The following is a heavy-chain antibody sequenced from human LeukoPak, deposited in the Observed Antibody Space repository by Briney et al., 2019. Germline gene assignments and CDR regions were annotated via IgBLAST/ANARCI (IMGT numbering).Heavy chain of an antibody. V-gene: IGHV1-69*01. CDR2: IIPIFGTE. D-gene: IGHD3-22*01. CDR1: GGTFSSYA. J-gene: IGHJ4*02. CDR3: ATPDYYDGSGYYDLDY. Sequence: SVKVSCKASGGTFSSYAISWVRQAAGQGLEWMGGIIPIFGTENYAQKFQGRVKITADVSTTTAYMELSSLRSEYTGVYYCATPDYYDGSGYYDLDYWGQGTLV.